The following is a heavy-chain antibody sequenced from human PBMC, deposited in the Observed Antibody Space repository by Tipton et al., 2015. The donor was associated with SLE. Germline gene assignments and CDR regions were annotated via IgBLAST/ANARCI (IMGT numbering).Heavy chain of an antibody. CDR3: ARDPPAGTNYYYGLDV. Sequence: GVPVMSNYMSWVRQAPGKGLEWVSLMYSGGDTYYTDSVKGRFIISRDNSKNPLYLQMNSLRLEDTGVYYCARDPPAGTNYYYGLDVWGQGTTVTVSS. D-gene: IGHD2-2*01. V-gene: IGHV3-53*05. CDR2: MYSGGDT. CDR1: GVPVMSNY. J-gene: IGHJ6*02.